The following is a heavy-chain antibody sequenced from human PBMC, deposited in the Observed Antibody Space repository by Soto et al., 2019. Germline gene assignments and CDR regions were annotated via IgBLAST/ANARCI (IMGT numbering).Heavy chain of an antibody. Sequence: QVQVLQSGAEVKKPGASVKVSCKASEYSFTSYTMHWVRQAPGQRLEWMGWINGGNGNTKYSQKFQGRVTITRDTSASTAYMELISLRSDDTAVYYCARELQGLYYLDSWGQGTLVTVSS. V-gene: IGHV1-3*01. CDR1: EYSFTSYT. CDR2: INGGNGNT. CDR3: ARELQGLYYLDS. D-gene: IGHD2-15*01. J-gene: IGHJ4*02.